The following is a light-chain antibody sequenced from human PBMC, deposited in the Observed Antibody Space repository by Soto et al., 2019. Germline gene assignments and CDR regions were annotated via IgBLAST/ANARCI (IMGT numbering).Light chain of an antibody. CDR1: QGVNSN. V-gene: IGKV3-20*01. J-gene: IGKJ3*01. Sequence: DIVLTQSPGTLSLSPGERATLSCRASQGVNSNLAWYQQKPGQAPRLLIYGASSRATGIPDRFSGSGSGTDFTLTIRRLGPEDSAVYYCQQYGSSPFTFGPGTKVDIK. CDR3: QQYGSSPFT. CDR2: GAS.